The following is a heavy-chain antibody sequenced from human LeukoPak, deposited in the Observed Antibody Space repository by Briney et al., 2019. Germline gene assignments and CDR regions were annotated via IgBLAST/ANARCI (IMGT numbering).Heavy chain of an antibody. CDR1: GCSVSSNY. Sequence: PGETLTLSCAASGCSVSSNYWSWIRQPPGKGLEGVGVIYHGGRTNYAASLKGRFTISRDNSKNALYVQLSCLSAEDTAVYYCASDNDGNYGGFDYWGQGTLVTVS. CDR2: IYHGGRT. CDR3: ASDNDGNYGGFDY. V-gene: IGHV3-53*01. J-gene: IGHJ4*02. D-gene: IGHD1-7*01.